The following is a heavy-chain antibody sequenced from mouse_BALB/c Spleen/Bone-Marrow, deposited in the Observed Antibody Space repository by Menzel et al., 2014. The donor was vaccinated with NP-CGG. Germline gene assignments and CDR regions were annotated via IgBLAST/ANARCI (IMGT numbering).Heavy chain of an antibody. D-gene: IGHD2-3*01. Sequence: QVHLQQSGPGLVAPSQSLSIPCTVSGFSLTSYGVHWVRQPPGKGLEWLGVVWAGGSTNYNSALMSRLSISKDNSKSQVFLKMNSLQTDDTAMYYCARDPVYDNYDAMDYWGQGTSVTVSS. V-gene: IGHV2-9*02. CDR2: VWAGGST. CDR1: GFSLTSYG. J-gene: IGHJ4*01. CDR3: ARDPVYDNYDAMDY.